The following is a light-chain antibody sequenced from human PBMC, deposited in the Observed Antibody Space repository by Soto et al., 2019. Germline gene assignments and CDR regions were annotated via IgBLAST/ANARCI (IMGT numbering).Light chain of an antibody. CDR1: SSDVGSYNL. CDR3: GSYSSSSTHYV. Sequence: QSALTQPASVSGSPGQSITISCTGTSSDVGSYNLVSWYQQHPGKAPKLMIYEGSKRPSGVSNRFSGSKSGNTASLTISGLQAEDEADYYCGSYSSSSTHYVFGTGTKLTVL. V-gene: IGLV2-14*02. J-gene: IGLJ1*01. CDR2: EGS.